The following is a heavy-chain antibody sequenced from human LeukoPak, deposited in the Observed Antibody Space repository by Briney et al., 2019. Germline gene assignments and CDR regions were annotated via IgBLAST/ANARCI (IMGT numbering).Heavy chain of an antibody. CDR3: AGQAFYSGYDLYYYYGMDV. Sequence: GGSLRLSCAASGFTVSSNYMSWVRQAPGKGLEWVSVIYSGGSTYYADSVKGRFTISRDNSKNTLYLQMNSLRAEDTAVYYCAGQAFYSGYDLYYYYGMDVWGQGTTVTVSS. J-gene: IGHJ6*02. CDR2: IYSGGST. V-gene: IGHV3-66*04. CDR1: GFTVSSNY. D-gene: IGHD5-12*01.